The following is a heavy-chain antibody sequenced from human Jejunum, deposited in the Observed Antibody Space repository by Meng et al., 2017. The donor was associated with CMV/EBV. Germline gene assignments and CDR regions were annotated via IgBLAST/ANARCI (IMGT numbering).Heavy chain of an antibody. J-gene: IGHJ5*02. CDR3: AREITSYDSWSGTAWGTDYNWFDP. Sequence: YWSWIRQPLGKGLEWIGYMSNSGSTKYNPSLRSRVTISADTSKSHITLTLTSVTAADTAFYYCAREITSYDSWSGTAWGTDYNWFDPWGQGTLVTVSS. CDR2: MSNSGST. V-gene: IGHV4-59*01. D-gene: IGHD3-3*01. CDR1: Y.